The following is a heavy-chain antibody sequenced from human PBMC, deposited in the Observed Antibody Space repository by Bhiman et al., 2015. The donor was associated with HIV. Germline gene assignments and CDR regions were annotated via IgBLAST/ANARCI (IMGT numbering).Heavy chain of an antibody. V-gene: IGHV3-30*02. CDR1: GFTFSSYG. CDR3: AGCEWELSPAFNY. J-gene: IGHJ4*02. Sequence: QVQLVESGGGVVQPGGSLRLSCAASGFTFSSYGMHWVRQAPGKGLEWVAFIRYDGSNKYYADSVKGRFTISRDNSKNTLYLQMNSLRADDTAVYYCAGCEWELSPAFNYWGQGTLVTVSS. CDR2: IRYDGSNK. D-gene: IGHD1-26*01.